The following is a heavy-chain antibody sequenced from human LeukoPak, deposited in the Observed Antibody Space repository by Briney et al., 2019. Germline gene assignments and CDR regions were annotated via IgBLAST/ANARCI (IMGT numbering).Heavy chain of an antibody. J-gene: IGHJ4*02. V-gene: IGHV3-64*04. CDR3: ATGSRNLDH. Sequence: GGSLRLSCSAPGVTFSRYAIHWVRQAPGRGLEYVSPMSNSGGGTYYADSVKGRFTISRDNSKNTLYLQMNSLRAEDTAVYYCATGSRNLDHWGQGTLVTVSS. D-gene: IGHD1-1*01. CDR1: GVTFSRYA. CDR2: MSNSGGGT.